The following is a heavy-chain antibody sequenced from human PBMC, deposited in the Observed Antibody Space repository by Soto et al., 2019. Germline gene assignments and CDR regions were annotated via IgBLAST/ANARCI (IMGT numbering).Heavy chain of an antibody. Sequence: RLSCAASRFTFSSYAMCWVRQAPGKGLEWVSSISVSGGSTYYAASVKGRFTISRDDSKNSLSLQMNSLKSEDTAVYYCVKGHRALDNWGQGTLVTVSS. CDR2: ISVSGGST. V-gene: IGHV3-23*01. CDR3: VKGHRALDN. CDR1: RFTFSSYA. J-gene: IGHJ4*02.